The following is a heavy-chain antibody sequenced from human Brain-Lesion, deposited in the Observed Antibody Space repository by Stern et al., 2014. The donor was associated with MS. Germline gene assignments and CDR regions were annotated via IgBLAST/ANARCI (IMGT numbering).Heavy chain of an antibody. CDR1: GFIVSGDY. D-gene: IGHD1-1*01. V-gene: IGHV3-53*01. CDR2: ITTIGGA. J-gene: IGHJ4*02. CDR3: ARDASSPERSDC. Sequence: EVQLVESGGGVNKPGGSVRVSWTASGFIVSGDYMTWVRQAPGKGLEWVSLITTIGGASYTDSVKGRFAASRDDSNKSDTLHKTSLRAEDTTMFYCARDASSPERSDCWGQGTLVTVSS.